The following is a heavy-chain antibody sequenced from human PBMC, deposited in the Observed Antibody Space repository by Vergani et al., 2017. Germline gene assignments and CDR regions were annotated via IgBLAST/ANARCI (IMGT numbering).Heavy chain of an antibody. J-gene: IGHJ6*02. Sequence: QVQLVQSGAEVRKPGASVTVSCKTSGYTFTDYYIHWVRQAPGQGLEWMGWISPNSGGTNFAQKFQGMVTMTRDTSINTAYMELSSLRSEDTAVYYCATDLRKQQLNYYYGMDVWGQGTTVTVSS. CDR2: ISPNSGGT. V-gene: IGHV1-2*02. D-gene: IGHD6-13*01. CDR1: GYTFTDYY. CDR3: ATDLRKQQLNYYYGMDV.